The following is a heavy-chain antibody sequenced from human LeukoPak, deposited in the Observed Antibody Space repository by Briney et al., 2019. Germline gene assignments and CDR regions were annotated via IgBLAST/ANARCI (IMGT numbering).Heavy chain of an antibody. Sequence: SETLSLTCTVSGGSISSYYWSWIWQPPGKGLEWIGYIYYSGSTYYNPSLKSRVTISVDTSKNQFSLKLSSVTAADTAVYYCARAIATYYYDSSGLNWFDPWGQGTLVTVSS. CDR1: GGSISSYY. V-gene: IGHV4-59*12. J-gene: IGHJ5*02. CDR3: ARAIATYYYDSSGLNWFDP. D-gene: IGHD3-22*01. CDR2: IYYSGST.